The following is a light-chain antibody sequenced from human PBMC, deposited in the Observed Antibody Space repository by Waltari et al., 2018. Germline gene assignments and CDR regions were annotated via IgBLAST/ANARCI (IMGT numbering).Light chain of an antibody. CDR1: SSDVGGYNY. J-gene: IGLJ1*01. CDR2: DVS. V-gene: IGLV2-14*03. Sequence: QSALTQPASVSGSPGQSMTISCTGPSSDVGGYNYVSWYQQHPGKAPKLMIYDVSNRPSGVSNRFSGSKSGNTASLTISGLQAEDEADYYCSSYTSSSTFWVFGTGTKVTVL. CDR3: SSYTSSSTFWV.